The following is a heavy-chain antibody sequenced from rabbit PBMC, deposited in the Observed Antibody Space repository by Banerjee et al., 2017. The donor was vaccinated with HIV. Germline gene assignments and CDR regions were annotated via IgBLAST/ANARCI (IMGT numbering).Heavy chain of an antibody. J-gene: IGHJ3*01. CDR2: INGVTGRA. V-gene: IGHV1S45*01. CDR1: EFSFRSSYV. D-gene: IGHD6-1*01. Sequence: QEQLEESGEALVTPAGSRTATCKSSEFSFRSSYVICGPRQAPGKGLEWIACINGVTGRALYASWAKGRFAFSKTSTTTVTLQMPRMTAADAAAYFCARGTAGYGDGCDLWGQGTLVTVS. CDR3: ARGTAGYGDGCDL.